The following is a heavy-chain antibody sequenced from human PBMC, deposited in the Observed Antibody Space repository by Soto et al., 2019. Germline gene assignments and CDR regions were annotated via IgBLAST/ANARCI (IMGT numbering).Heavy chain of an antibody. J-gene: IGHJ6*02. CDR1: GYMFVNYG. CDR2: ISPNSGNT. V-gene: IGHV1-18*04. Sequence: QVQLVQSGDGVRKPGSSVKVSCKASGYMFVNYGIAWVRQAPGQGLEWMGWISPNSGNTHYASKVQGRLTMTTDTSTSTAYMDLGSLTSDDTAVYYCAMVDNYATPTPQDVWGQGTTVTVSS. CDR3: AMVDNYATPTPQDV. D-gene: IGHD5-12*01.